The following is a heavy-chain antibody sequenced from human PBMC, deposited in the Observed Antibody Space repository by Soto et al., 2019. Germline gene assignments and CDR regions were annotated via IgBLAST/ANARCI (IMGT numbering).Heavy chain of an antibody. D-gene: IGHD1-20*01. CDR2: SYHSGST. J-gene: IGHJ3*02. V-gene: IGHV4-4*02. CDR3: ARKQYKSPWGFDI. Sequence: QVHLQESGPGLVKPSGTLSLTCAVSGGSISSNHWWSWVRQSPGKGLEWIGESYHSGSTNYNPSLKSRGTISVDTSNTPFSQKRSSVIAADTAVYYCARKQYKSPWGFDIWGQGTMVTVSS. CDR1: GGSISSNHW.